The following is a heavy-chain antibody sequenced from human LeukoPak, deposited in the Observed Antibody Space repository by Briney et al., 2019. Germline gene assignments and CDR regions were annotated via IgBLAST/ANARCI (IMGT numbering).Heavy chain of an antibody. V-gene: IGHV4-61*08. J-gene: IGHJ4*02. CDR2: IYYSGST. Sequence: PSETLSLTCAVSGGSISSAGYSWSWIRQPPGKGLEWIGYIYYSGSTNYNPSLKSRVTISVDTSKNQFSLKLSSVTAADTAVYYCARGLYCSGGSCTFDYWGQGTLVTVSS. D-gene: IGHD2-15*01. CDR3: ARGLYCSGGSCTFDY. CDR1: GGSISSAGYS.